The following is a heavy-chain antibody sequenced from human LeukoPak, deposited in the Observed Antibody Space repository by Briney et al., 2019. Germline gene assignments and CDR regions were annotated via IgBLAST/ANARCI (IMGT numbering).Heavy chain of an antibody. J-gene: IGHJ4*02. CDR2: ISDSGGNT. CDR3: AKQDIRSSAWYD. CDR1: GFTFSSYA. D-gene: IGHD6-19*01. Sequence: GGSLRLSCAASGFTFSSYAMSCVRQAPGQGLEWVSAISDSGGNTYYADSVKGRFTISRDNSKNTLYLQMNSLRAEDTAVYYCAKQDIRSSAWYDWGQGTLVTVSS. V-gene: IGHV3-23*01.